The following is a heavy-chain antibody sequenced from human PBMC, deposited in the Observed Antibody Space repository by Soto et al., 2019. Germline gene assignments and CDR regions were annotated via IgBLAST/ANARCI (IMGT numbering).Heavy chain of an antibody. CDR2: IYYSGST. J-gene: IGHJ5*02. CDR1: GGSISSYY. D-gene: IGHD3-10*01. CDR3: ARGQYYGSGSYHEELNWFDP. V-gene: IGHV4-59*01. Sequence: SETLSLTCTVSGGSISSYYWSWIRQPPGKGLEWIGYIYYSGSTNYNPSLKSRVTISVDTSKNQFSLKLSSVTAADTAVYYCARGQYYGSGSYHEELNWFDPWGQGTLVTVSS.